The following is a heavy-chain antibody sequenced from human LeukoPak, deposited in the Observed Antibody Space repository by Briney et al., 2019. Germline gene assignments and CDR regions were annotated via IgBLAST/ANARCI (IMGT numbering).Heavy chain of an antibody. D-gene: IGHD3-22*01. CDR3: ARGGRGYDSSGLFDY. CDR2: IYYSGST. V-gene: IGHV4-59*01. CDR1: GFTISSYY. Sequence: PWGTLRLTCAASGFTISSYYRSWIRQAPGKGLEWVAYIYYSGSTNYNPSLQSRVTISVDTSKNQFSLKLSSVTAADTAVYYCARGGRGYDSSGLFDYWGQGTLVTVSS. J-gene: IGHJ4*02.